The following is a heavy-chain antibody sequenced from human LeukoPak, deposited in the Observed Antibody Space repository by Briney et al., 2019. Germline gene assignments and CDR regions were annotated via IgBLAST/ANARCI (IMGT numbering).Heavy chain of an antibody. CDR1: GGSFSGYY. J-gene: IGHJ6*02. V-gene: IGHV4-34*01. CDR3: ARLLPTITGTTYYYYYGMDV. D-gene: IGHD1-20*01. Sequence: SETLSLTCAVYGGSFSGYYWSWIRQPPGKGLEWIGAINHSGSTNYNPSLKSRVTISVDTSKNQFSLELSSVTAADTAVYYCARLLPTITGTTYYYYYGMDVWGQGTTVTVSS. CDR2: INHSGST.